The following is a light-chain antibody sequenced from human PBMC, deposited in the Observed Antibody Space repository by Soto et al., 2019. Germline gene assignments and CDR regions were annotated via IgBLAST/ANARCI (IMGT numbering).Light chain of an antibody. J-gene: IGKJ3*01. CDR2: AAS. CDR3: QQSYSTPPWT. V-gene: IGKV1-39*01. Sequence: DIQMTQSPSSLSASVGDRVTITCRASQSISSYLNWYQQKPGKAPKLLIYAASSLQSGVPSRFSGSGSGTDFTHTISSLQPEDFATYYCQQSYSTPPWTFGPGTKVDIK. CDR1: QSISSY.